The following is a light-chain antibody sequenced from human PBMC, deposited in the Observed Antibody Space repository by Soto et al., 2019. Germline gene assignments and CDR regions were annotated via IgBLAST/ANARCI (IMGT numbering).Light chain of an antibody. CDR1: QSVDGY. J-gene: IGKJ5*01. CDR2: GAS. CDR3: QQYHKWPPIT. Sequence: EVVMTQSPVTLSVSPGESATLSCRASQSVDGYLAWYQQKPGQAPRLLIYGASTRATGVTARFRGGGAGTEFTLTISSLQSEDSAVYYCQQYHKWPPITCGQGTRLEIK. V-gene: IGKV3-15*01.